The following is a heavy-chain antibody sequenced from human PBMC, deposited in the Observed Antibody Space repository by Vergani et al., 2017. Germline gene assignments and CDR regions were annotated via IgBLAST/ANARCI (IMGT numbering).Heavy chain of an antibody. Sequence: QVQLVQSGAEVKKPGASVKVSCKASGYSFTGYYMHWVRQAPGQGLEWMGWINPNSGGTNYAQKFQGWVTMTRDTSISTAYMELRRLRSDDTAVYYCARGYCSSTSCYGEGWFDPWGQGTLVTVSS. CDR2: INPNSGGT. CDR1: GYSFTGYY. V-gene: IGHV1-2*04. CDR3: ARGYCSSTSCYGEGWFDP. D-gene: IGHD2-2*01. J-gene: IGHJ5*02.